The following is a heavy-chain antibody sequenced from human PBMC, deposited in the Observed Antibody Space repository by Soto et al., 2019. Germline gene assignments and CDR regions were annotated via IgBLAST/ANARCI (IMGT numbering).Heavy chain of an antibody. D-gene: IGHD3-3*01. J-gene: IGHJ3*02. CDR3: AREKLTIFGVVAVLDI. CDR2: ISAYNGNT. CDR1: GYTFTIYG. V-gene: IGHV1-18*04. Sequence: GASVKVSCKASGYTFTIYGISWVRQAPVQGLEWMGWISAYNGNTNYAQKLQGRVTMTTDTSTSTAYMELRSLRSDDTAVYYCAREKLTIFGVVAVLDIWGQGTMVTVSS.